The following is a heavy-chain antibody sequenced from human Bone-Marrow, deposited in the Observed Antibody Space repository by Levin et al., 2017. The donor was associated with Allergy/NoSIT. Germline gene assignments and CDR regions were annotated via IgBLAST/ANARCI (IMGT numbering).Heavy chain of an antibody. V-gene: IGHV7-4-1*02. J-gene: IGHJ3*02. D-gene: IGHD2-15*01. CDR2: INTNTGNP. Sequence: ASVKVSCKASGYTFTSYVMNWVRQAPGQGLEWMGWINTNTGNPTYAQGFTGRFVFSLDTSISTAYLQISSLTAEDTAVYYCARDGLGYCSGDNCLDAFDIWGQGTMVIVSS. CDR1: GYTFTSYV. CDR3: ARDGLGYCSGDNCLDAFDI.